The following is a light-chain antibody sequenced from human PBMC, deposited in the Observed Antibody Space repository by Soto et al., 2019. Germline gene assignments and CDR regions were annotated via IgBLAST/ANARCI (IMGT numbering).Light chain of an antibody. CDR1: QSLLNSHGYNY. Sequence: DIVMTQSPLSLPVTPGEPASISCRSSQSLLNSHGYNYLDWYLQKPGQSLQLLIYLGSNRASGVPDRFSGSGSGTDFTLKISRVEAADVGIYYCMQALQTPRTFGQGTKVEIK. V-gene: IGKV2-28*01. CDR3: MQALQTPRT. J-gene: IGKJ1*01. CDR2: LGS.